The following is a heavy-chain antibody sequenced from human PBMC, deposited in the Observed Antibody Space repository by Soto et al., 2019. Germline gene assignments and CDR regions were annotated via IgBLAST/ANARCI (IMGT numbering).Heavy chain of an antibody. CDR2: IYYSGST. Sequence: PSETLSLTCTVSGGSISSGGYYWSWIRQHPGKGLEWIGYIYYSGSTYYNPSLKSRVTISVDTSKNQFSLKLSSVTAADTAVYYCARGGYCSGGSCYSLADAFDIWGQGTMVTVSS. CDR3: ARGGYCSGGSCYSLADAFDI. V-gene: IGHV4-31*03. D-gene: IGHD2-15*01. CDR1: GGSISSGGYY. J-gene: IGHJ3*02.